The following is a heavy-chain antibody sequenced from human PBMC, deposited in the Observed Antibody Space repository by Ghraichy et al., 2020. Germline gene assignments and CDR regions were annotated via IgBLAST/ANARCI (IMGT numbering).Heavy chain of an antibody. D-gene: IGHD3-22*01. V-gene: IGHV3-23*01. CDR1: GFTFSSYA. CDR3: AKGRPDRWFDP. Sequence: LSLTCAASGFTFSSYAMSWVRQAPGKGLEWVSAISGSGGSTYYADSVKGRFTISRDNSKNTLDLQMNSLRAEDTAVYYCAKGRPDRWFDPWGQGTLVTVSS. CDR2: ISGSGGST. J-gene: IGHJ5*02.